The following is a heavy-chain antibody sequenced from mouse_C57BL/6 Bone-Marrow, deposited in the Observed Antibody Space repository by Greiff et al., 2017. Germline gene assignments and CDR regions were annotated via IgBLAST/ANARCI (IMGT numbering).Heavy chain of an antibody. CDR1: GYTFTSYW. D-gene: IGHD1-1*01. J-gene: IGHJ2*01. Sequence: QVQLQQPGAELVKPGASVKLSCKASGYTFTSYWMHWVKQRPGQGLEWIGMIHPNSGSTNYNEKFKSKDTLTVDKSSSTAYMQLSSLTSEDSAVYYCARPHYYGSSLDYWGQGTTLTVSA. CDR3: ARPHYYGSSLDY. CDR2: IHPNSGST. V-gene: IGHV1-64*01.